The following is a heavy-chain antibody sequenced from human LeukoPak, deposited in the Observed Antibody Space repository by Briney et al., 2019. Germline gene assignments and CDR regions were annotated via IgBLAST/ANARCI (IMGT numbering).Heavy chain of an antibody. CDR1: GFTVSSNY. D-gene: IGHD3-10*01. CDR2: VYAGGST. V-gene: IGHV3-53*05. J-gene: IGHJ6*02. CDR3: ARDRYYGAGSYGNYYGMDV. Sequence: GGSLRLSCAASGFTVSSNYLKWVRQAPGKGLEWVSLVYAGGSTYYADSVKGRFTISRDKSKNTLYLQMNSLRAEDSAVYYCARDRYYGAGSYGNYYGMDVWGLGTTVTVSS.